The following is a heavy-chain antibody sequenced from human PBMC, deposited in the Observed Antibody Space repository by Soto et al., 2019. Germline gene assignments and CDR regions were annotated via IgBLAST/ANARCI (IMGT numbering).Heavy chain of an antibody. Sequence: QVQLVQSGAEVKKPGASVKVSCKASGYTFTGYYMHWVRQAPGQGLEWMGWINPNSGGTNYAQKLQGWVTMTRDTSIRTAYMELSRLRSDDTAVYYCARGYNWNDSYYYYYGMDVWGQGTTVTVSS. D-gene: IGHD1-20*01. CDR2: INPNSGGT. V-gene: IGHV1-2*04. J-gene: IGHJ6*02. CDR3: ARGYNWNDSYYYYYGMDV. CDR1: GYTFTGYY.